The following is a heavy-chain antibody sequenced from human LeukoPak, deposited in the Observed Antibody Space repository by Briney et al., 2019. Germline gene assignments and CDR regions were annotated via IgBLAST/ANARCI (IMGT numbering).Heavy chain of an antibody. CDR1: GFTFSSYS. CDR3: ARANCSSTSCPDY. V-gene: IGHV3-21*01. CDR2: ISSSSSYI. Sequence: PGGSLRLSCAASGFTFSSYSMNWVRQAPGKGLEWVSSISSSSSYIYYADSVKGRFAISRDNAKNSLYLQMNSLRAEDTAVYYCARANCSSTSCPDYWGQGTLVIVSS. D-gene: IGHD2-2*01. J-gene: IGHJ4*02.